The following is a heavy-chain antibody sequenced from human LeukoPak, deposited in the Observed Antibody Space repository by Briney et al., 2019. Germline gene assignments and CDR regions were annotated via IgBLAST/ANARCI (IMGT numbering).Heavy chain of an antibody. D-gene: IGHD6-13*01. J-gene: IGHJ4*02. CDR3: ASSIVGSSWPFDY. Sequence: PSETLSLTCSVSGGPVSSGSYYWNWIRQPPGKGLEWIGYIYYSGSTNYNPSLKSRVTISVDTSKNQFSLKLSSVTAADTAVYYCASSIVGSSWPFDYWGQGTLVTVSS. CDR2: IYYSGST. V-gene: IGHV4-61*01. CDR1: GGPVSSGSYY.